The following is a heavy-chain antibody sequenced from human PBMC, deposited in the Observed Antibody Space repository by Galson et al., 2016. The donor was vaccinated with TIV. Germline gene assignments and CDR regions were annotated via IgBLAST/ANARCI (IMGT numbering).Heavy chain of an antibody. Sequence: SLRLSCAASGFGFSDYFMTWVRQAPGKGLEWISDISPSGITMYYADSVKGRFTISRDNARSSLYLQMNTLRVEDTAVYYCTRDVTRTDVWGQGTTVTVSS. D-gene: IGHD5-18*01. CDR3: TRDVTRTDV. J-gene: IGHJ6*02. V-gene: IGHV3-11*01. CDR2: ISPSGITM. CDR1: GFGFSDYF.